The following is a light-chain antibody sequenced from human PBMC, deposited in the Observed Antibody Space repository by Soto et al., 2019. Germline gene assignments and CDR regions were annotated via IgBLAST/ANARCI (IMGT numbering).Light chain of an antibody. Sequence: ETVMTQSPATLSVSPGERATLSCRASQSIRSTLAWFQQKPGQAPRLLIYDASKRATGIPARFSGSGSGTEFTLTITSLQSEDFAVYYCQHHSNWPLTFGGGTKVDIK. CDR3: QHHSNWPLT. CDR1: QSIRST. V-gene: IGKV3-15*01. J-gene: IGKJ4*01. CDR2: DAS.